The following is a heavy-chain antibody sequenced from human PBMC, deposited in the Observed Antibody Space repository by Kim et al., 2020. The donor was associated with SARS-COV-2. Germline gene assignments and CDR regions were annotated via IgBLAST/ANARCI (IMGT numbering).Heavy chain of an antibody. D-gene: IGHD7-27*01. Sequence: GGSLRLSCAASGFTVSSNYMSWVRQAPGKGLEWVSVIYSGGSTYYADSVKGRFTISRDNSKNTLYLQMNSLRAEDTAVYYCARDLLTGDRRYYYGMDVWGQGTTVTVSS. J-gene: IGHJ6*02. CDR2: IYSGGST. CDR3: ARDLLTGDRRYYYGMDV. CDR1: GFTVSSNY. V-gene: IGHV3-53*01.